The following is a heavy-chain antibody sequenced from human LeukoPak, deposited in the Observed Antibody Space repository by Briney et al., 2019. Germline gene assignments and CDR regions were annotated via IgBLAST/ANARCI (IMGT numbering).Heavy chain of an antibody. CDR2: IYYSRTT. Sequence: PSETLSLTCTVSGGSLSSYYWSWVRQPPGKGVEFIRYIYYSRTTNYTPSLKSRVTISVDTSTNQFSPKLSSVTPADPAVYYCARGVYIAAAQYAYWGQGTLVTVSS. D-gene: IGHD6-13*01. CDR1: GGSLSSYY. CDR3: ARGVYIAAAQYAY. J-gene: IGHJ4*02. V-gene: IGHV4-59*01.